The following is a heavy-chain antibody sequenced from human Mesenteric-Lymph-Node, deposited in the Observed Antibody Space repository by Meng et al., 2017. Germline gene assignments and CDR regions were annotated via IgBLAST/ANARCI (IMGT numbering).Heavy chain of an antibody. D-gene: IGHD3-22*01. CDR3: ARTYYYDSSGYPNGMDV. J-gene: IGHJ6*01. Sequence: ASVKVSCKASGYTFTGYYMHWVRQAPGQGLEWMGWINPNSGGTNYAQKFQGRVTMTRDTSISTAYMELSRLRSDDTAVYYCARTYYYDSSGYPNGMDVWGQGNTV. CDR2: INPNSGGT. CDR1: GYTFTGYY. V-gene: IGHV1-2*02.